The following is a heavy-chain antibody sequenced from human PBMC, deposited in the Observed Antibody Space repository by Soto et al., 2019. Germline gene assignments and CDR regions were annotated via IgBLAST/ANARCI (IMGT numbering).Heavy chain of an antibody. J-gene: IGHJ4*02. Sequence: EVQLVESGGGSAQPGGSLRLSCAASGFIFSRYNMNWVRQAPGKGLEWISYISRSGSSVYYANSVKGRFTISRDNAKNSLYLQMNSLRAEDTAVYYCARPDYYDTSGYYEDWGQGTLVTVSS. D-gene: IGHD3-22*01. V-gene: IGHV3-48*01. CDR1: GFIFSRYN. CDR2: ISRSGSSV. CDR3: ARPDYYDTSGYYED.